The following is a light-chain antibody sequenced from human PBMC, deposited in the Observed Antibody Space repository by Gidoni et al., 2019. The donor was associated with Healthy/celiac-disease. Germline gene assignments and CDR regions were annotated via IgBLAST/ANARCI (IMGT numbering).Light chain of an antibody. CDR3: QQYGSSLT. J-gene: IGKJ4*01. CDR2: GAS. Sequence: EIVLTQSPGTLSLSPGERATLSCRASQSVSSSYLAWYQQKPGQAPRRLMYGASSRATGIPDRFSGSGSGTDFTLTISRLEPEDFAVYYWQQYGSSLTFXGXTKVEIK. V-gene: IGKV3-20*01. CDR1: QSVSSSY.